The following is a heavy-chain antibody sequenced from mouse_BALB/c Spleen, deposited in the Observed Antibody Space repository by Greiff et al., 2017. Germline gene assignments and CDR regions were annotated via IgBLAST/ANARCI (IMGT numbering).Heavy chain of an antibody. Sequence: EVNLVESGGGLVKPGGSLKLSCAASGFTFSSYAMSWVRQTPEKRLEWVASISSGSSTIYYADTVKGRFTISRDNPKNTLFLQMTSLRSEDTAMYYCARTDGYSYYFDYWGQGTTLTVSS. CDR2: ISSGSSTI. CDR3: ARTDGYSYYFDY. V-gene: IGHV5-17*02. CDR1: GFTFSSYA. J-gene: IGHJ2*01. D-gene: IGHD2-3*01.